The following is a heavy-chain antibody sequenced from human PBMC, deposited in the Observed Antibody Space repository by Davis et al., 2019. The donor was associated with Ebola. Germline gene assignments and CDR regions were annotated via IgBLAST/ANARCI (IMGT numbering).Heavy chain of an antibody. Sequence: PSETLSLTCTVSGGSISSSSYYWGWIRQPPGKGLEWIGSIYYSGRTYYNPSLKSRVTISVDTSKNQFSLKLSSVTAADTAVYYCAREGYCSGGSCYSDYYYGMDVWGQGTTVTVSS. CDR1: GGSISSSSYY. CDR3: AREGYCSGGSCYSDYYYGMDV. CDR2: IYYSGRT. D-gene: IGHD2-15*01. V-gene: IGHV4-39*02. J-gene: IGHJ6*02.